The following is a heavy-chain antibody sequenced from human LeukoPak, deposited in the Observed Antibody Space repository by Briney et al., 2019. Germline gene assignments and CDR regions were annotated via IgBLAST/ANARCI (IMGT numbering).Heavy chain of an antibody. V-gene: IGHV3-7*03. CDR3: AKDRGGGMVATSGFDI. D-gene: IGHD5-12*01. J-gene: IGHJ3*02. Sequence: GGSLRLSCAASGFTFSSYWMSWVRQAPGKGLEWVANIKQDGSEKYYVDSVKGRFTISGDNAKNSLYLQMNSLRAEDTAVYSCAKDRGGGMVATSGFDIWGQGTMVTVSS. CDR1: GFTFSSYW. CDR2: IKQDGSEK.